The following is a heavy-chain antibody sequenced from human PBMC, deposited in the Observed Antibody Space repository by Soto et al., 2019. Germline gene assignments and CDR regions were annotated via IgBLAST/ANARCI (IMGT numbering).Heavy chain of an antibody. D-gene: IGHD6-19*01. CDR3: AGGDSSGWFPTARYFQH. CDR1: GGSISSYY. CDR2: IYYSGST. Sequence: PSETLSLTCTVSGGSISSYYWSWIRQPPGEGLEWIGYIYYSGSTNYNPSLKSRVTISVDTSKNQFSLKLSSVTAADTAVYYCAGGDSSGWFPTARYFQHWGQGTLVTVSS. J-gene: IGHJ1*01. V-gene: IGHV4-59*01.